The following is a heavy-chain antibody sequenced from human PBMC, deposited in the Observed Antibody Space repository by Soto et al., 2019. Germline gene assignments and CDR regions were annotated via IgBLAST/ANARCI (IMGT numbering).Heavy chain of an antibody. CDR2: IYYSGST. D-gene: IGHD5-18*01. CDR1: GGSISSHY. V-gene: IGHV4-59*11. Sequence: PSETLSLTCTVSGGSISSHYCSWIRQPPGKGLEWIGYIYYSGSTNYNPSLKSRVTISVDTSKNQFSLKLSSVTAADTAVYYCARRGEYSYGYFYFDYWGQGTLVTVSS. CDR3: ARRGEYSYGYFYFDY. J-gene: IGHJ4*02.